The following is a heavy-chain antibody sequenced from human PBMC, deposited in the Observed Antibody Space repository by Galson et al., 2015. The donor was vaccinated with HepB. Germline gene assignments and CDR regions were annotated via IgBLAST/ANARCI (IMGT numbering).Heavy chain of an antibody. J-gene: IGHJ4*02. V-gene: IGHV3-23*01. CDR2: INGDGVTR. CDR3: AKGSDFDY. Sequence: SLRLSCAASGFTFSTYGMTWVRQAPGEGLEWVSLINGDGVTRYYTDSVKGRFTISRDNSKNTLYLQINSLRAEDTAVYYCAKGSDFDYWGRGTLVTVSS. CDR1: GFTFSTYG.